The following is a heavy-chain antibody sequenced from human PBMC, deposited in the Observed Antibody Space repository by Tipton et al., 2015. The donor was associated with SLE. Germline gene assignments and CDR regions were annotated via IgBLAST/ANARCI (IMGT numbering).Heavy chain of an antibody. CDR3: ARDTRGIAAAGRVGWFDP. J-gene: IGHJ5*02. Sequence: LRLSCTVSGGSISSGGYYWSWIRQHPGKGLEWIGYIYYSGSTNYNPSLKSRVTMSVDTSKNQFSLKLSSVTAADTAVYYCARDTRGIAAAGRVGWFDPWGQGTLVTVSS. CDR2: IYYSGST. D-gene: IGHD6-13*01. V-gene: IGHV4-31*02. CDR1: GGSISSGGYY.